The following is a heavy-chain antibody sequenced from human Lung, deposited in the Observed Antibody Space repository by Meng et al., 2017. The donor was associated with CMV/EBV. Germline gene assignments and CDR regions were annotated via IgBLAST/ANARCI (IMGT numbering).Heavy chain of an antibody. J-gene: IGHJ5*02. CDR3: ARARDRSVPGRFDP. CDR2: ISNSGTTI. V-gene: IGHV3-11*01. D-gene: IGHD3-10*02. Sequence: GESLKISCAASGFTFSDYYMSWIRQAPGKGLEWFSYISNSGTTIYYTDPVKGRFTISRDNAENSLYLQMNSLRVEDTAVYYCARARDRSVPGRFDPWGQGTXVTVSS. CDR1: GFTFSDYY.